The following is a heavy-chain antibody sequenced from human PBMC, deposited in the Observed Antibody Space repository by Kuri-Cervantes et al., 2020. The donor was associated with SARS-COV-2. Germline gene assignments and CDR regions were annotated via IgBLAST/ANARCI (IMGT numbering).Heavy chain of an antibody. Sequence: SETLSLTCTVSGGSISSSSYYWGWIRQPPGKGLEWIGSIYYSGSTYYNPSLKSRVTISVDTSKNQFSLKPSSVTAADTAVYYCGLGVRDGGYYYYYGMDVWGQGTTVTVSS. J-gene: IGHJ6*02. CDR2: IYYSGST. CDR3: GLGVRDGGYYYYYGMDV. V-gene: IGHV4-39*07. CDR1: GGSISSSSYY. D-gene: IGHD3-10*01.